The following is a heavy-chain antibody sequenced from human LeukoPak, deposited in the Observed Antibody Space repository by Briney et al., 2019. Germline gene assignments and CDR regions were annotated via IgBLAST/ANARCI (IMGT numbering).Heavy chain of an antibody. V-gene: IGHV1-18*01. D-gene: IGHD6-19*01. CDR2: ISAYNGNT. Sequence: GASVKVSCKASGHTFTSYGISWVRQAPGQGLEWMGWISAYNGNTNYAQKLQGRVTMTTDTSTSTAYMELRSLRSDDTAVYYCARDRVSSGWYGDAFDIWGQGTMVTVSS. CDR3: ARDRVSSGWYGDAFDI. CDR1: GHTFTSYG. J-gene: IGHJ3*02.